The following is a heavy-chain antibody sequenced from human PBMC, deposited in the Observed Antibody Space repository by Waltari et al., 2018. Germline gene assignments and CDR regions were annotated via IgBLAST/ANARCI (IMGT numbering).Heavy chain of an antibody. CDR1: GFTFSSYA. J-gene: IGHJ4*02. D-gene: IGHD3-22*01. CDR2: ISYDGSHK. Sequence: QVQLVESGGGVVQPGRSLRLSCAASGFTFSSYAMHWVRQAPGKGLEWVAVISYDGSHKSYADSVKGRFTISRDSSKNTLYLQMNSLRAEDTAVYYCAREPGGGGPYYYDSSGYCDYWGQGTLVTVSS. V-gene: IGHV3-30*01. CDR3: AREPGGGGPYYYDSSGYCDY.